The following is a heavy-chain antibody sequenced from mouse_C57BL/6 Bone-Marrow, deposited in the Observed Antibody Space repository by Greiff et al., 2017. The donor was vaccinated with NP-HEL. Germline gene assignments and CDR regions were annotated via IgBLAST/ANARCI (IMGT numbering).Heavy chain of an antibody. Sequence: EVMLVESGGGLVKPGGSLKLSCAASGFTFSSYAMSWVRQTPEKRLEWVATISDGGSYTYYPDNVKGRITISRDNAKNNLYLQMSHLKSEDTAMYYCAREGDYDYPFAYWGQGTLVTVSA. D-gene: IGHD2-4*01. CDR1: GFTFSSYA. J-gene: IGHJ3*01. CDR3: AREGDYDYPFAY. V-gene: IGHV5-4*01. CDR2: ISDGGSYT.